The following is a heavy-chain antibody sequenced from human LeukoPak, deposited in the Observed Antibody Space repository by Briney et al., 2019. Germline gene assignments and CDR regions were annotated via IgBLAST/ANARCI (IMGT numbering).Heavy chain of an antibody. CDR1: GFTFSSYS. Sequence: GGSLRLSCAASGFTFSSYSMNWVRQAPGKGLEWVSSISSSSNYIYYADSVKGRFTISRDNAKNSLYLQMNSLRAEDTAVYYCAKDGRFLEWFFDYWGQGTLVTVSS. D-gene: IGHD3-3*01. CDR3: AKDGRFLEWFFDY. V-gene: IGHV3-21*04. J-gene: IGHJ4*02. CDR2: ISSSSNYI.